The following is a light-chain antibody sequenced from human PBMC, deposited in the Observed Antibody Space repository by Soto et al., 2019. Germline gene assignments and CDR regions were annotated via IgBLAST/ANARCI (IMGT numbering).Light chain of an antibody. CDR1: SSDVGGYNS. J-gene: IGLJ1*01. CDR2: DVN. V-gene: IGLV2-14*03. CDR3: SSYTSSSTLV. Sequence: QSALTQPASVSGSPGQSIGISCTGTSSDVGGYNSVSWYQHHPGKAPKLMIYDVNYRPSGISDRFSGSKSGNTASLTISGLQAEDEADYYCSSYTSSSTLVFGTGTKVTVL.